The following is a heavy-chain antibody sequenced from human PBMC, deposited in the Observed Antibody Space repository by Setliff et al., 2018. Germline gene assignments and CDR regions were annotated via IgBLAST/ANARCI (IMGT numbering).Heavy chain of an antibody. CDR2: ISYDGSNK. D-gene: IGHD3-16*01. V-gene: IGHV3-30*04. CDR1: GFTFSSYA. J-gene: IGHJ4*02. CDR3: ARDLLSFGRAQPPNY. Sequence: GESLKISCAASGFTFSSYAMHWVRQAPGKGLEWVAVISYDGSNKYYADSVKGRFTISRDNSKNTLYLQMNSLRAEDTAVYYCARDLLSFGRAQPPNYWGQGTLVTVS.